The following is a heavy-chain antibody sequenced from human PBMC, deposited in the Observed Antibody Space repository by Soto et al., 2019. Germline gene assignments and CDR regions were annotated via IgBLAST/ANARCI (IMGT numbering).Heavy chain of an antibody. CDR1: GDSVSSNSAA. D-gene: IGHD2-15*01. Sequence: SQTLSVTCAISGDSVSSNSAAWNWIRQSPSRGLEWLGRTYYRSKWYNDYAVSVKSRITINPDTSKNQFSLQLNSVTPEDTAVYYCARDDCSCVRCYVAYHYGTDVWGQGTTVTGS. J-gene: IGHJ6*02. V-gene: IGHV6-1*01. CDR3: ARDDCSCVRCYVAYHYGTDV. CDR2: TYYRSKWYN.